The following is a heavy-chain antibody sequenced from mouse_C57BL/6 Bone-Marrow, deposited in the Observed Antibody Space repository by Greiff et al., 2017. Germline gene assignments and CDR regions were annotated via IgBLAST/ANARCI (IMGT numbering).Heavy chain of an antibody. V-gene: IGHV2-9*01. CDR2: IWGGGST. J-gene: IGHJ1*03. CDR1: GFSLTSYG. D-gene: IGHD1-1*01. CDR3: AKHIMTTVGRNWYFDV. Sequence: VMLVESGPGLVAPSQSLSITCTVSGFSLTSYGVDWVRQPPGQGLEWLGVIWGGGSTNYTSALMSGLTICKDNAKSQVFLKMNSLQTDDTDMYYSAKHIMTTVGRNWYFDVWGTGTTVTVSA.